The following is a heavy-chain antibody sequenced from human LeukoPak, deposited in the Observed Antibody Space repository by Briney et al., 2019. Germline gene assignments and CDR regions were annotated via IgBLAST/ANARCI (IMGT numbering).Heavy chain of an antibody. CDR3: AKDLRGSGWSPFGY. D-gene: IGHD6-19*01. J-gene: IGHJ4*02. CDR2: ISYDGSNK. Sequence: GRSLRLSCAASGFTFSSYGMHWVRQAPGKGLEWVAVISYDGSNKYYADSVKGRFTISRDNSKNTLYLQMNSLRAEDTAVYYCAKDLRGSGWSPFGYWGQGTLVTVSS. V-gene: IGHV3-30*18. CDR1: GFTFSSYG.